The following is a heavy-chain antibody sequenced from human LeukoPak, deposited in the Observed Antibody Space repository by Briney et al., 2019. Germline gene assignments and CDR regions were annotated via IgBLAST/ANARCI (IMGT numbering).Heavy chain of an antibody. J-gene: IGHJ4*02. V-gene: IGHV4-39*07. CDR3: ARVFYDILTGPDDYFDY. D-gene: IGHD3-9*01. Sequence: SETLSLTCTVSGGSISSSSYYWGWIRQPPGKGLEWIGSIYYSGSTYYNPSLKSRVTISVDTSKNQFSLKLSSVTAADTAVYYCARVFYDILTGPDDYFDYWGQGTLVTVSS. CDR1: GGSISSSSYY. CDR2: IYYSGST.